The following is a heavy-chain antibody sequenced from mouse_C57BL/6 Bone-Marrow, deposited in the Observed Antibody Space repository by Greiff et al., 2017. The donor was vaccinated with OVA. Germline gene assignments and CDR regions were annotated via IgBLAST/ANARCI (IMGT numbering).Heavy chain of an antibody. CDR3: ARETVVESFAY. J-gene: IGHJ3*01. V-gene: IGHV3-6*01. D-gene: IGHD1-1*01. CDR2: ISYDGSN. Sequence: EVQLQQSGPGLVKPSQSLSLTCSVTGYSITSGYYWNWIRQFPGNKLEWMGYISYDGSNNYNPSLKNRISITRDTSKNQFFLKLNSVTTEDTATYYCARETVVESFAYWGQGTLVTVSA. CDR1: GYSITSGYY.